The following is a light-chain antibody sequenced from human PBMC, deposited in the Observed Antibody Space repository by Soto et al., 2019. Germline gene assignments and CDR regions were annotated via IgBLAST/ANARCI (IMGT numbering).Light chain of an antibody. J-gene: IGLJ2*01. CDR2: EVT. CDR3: SSYAGSKNLV. CDR1: SSDVGGYNY. Sequence: QSALTQPPSASGSPGXSVTISCTGTSSDVGGYNYISWYQHHPGKAPKLMIYEVTKRPSGVPDRFSGSKSGNTASLTVSGLQAEDEADYYCSSYAGSKNLVFGGGTKVTVL. V-gene: IGLV2-8*01.